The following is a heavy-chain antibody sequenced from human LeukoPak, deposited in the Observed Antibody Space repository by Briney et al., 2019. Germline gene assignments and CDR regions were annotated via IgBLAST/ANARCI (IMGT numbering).Heavy chain of an antibody. V-gene: IGHV3-48*03. CDR2: ISSSGSTI. CDR3: ASSPAAAGPWDPSDWFDP. J-gene: IGHJ5*02. CDR1: GFTFNSYE. D-gene: IGHD6-13*01. Sequence: PGGSLRLSCAASGFTFNSYEMNWVRQAPGKGLEWVSYISSSGSTIYYADSVKGRFTISRDNAKNSLYLQMNSLRAEDTAVYYCASSPAAAGPWDPSDWFDPWGQGTLVTVSS.